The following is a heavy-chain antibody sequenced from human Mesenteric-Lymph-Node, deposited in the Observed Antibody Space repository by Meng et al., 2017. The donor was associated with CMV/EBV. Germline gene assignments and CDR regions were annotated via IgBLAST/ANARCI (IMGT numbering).Heavy chain of an antibody. V-gene: IGHV3-48*03. J-gene: IGHJ6*02. CDR1: GFTFSSYE. Sequence: GESLKISCAASGFTFSSYEMNWVRQAPGKGLEWVSYISSSGSTIYYADSVKGRFTISRDNAKNSLFLQMNSLRVEDTAVYYCARDRLGRYYYGMDVWGQGTTVTVSS. CDR3: ARDRLGRYYYGMDV. CDR2: ISSSGSTI. D-gene: IGHD5/OR15-5a*01.